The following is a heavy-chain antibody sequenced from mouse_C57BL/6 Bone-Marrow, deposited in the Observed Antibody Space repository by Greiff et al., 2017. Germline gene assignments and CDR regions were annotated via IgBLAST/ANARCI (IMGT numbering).Heavy chain of an antibody. J-gene: IGHJ2*01. CDR2: IDPSDSYT. D-gene: IGHD1-1*01. CDR3: AYYYGSSDY. CDR1: GYTFTSYW. Sequence: QVQLKQSGAELVRPGTSVKLSCKASGYTFTSYWMHWVKQRPGQGLEWIGVIDPSDSYTNYNQKFKGKATLTVDTSSSTAYMQLSSLTSEDSAVYYCAYYYGSSDYWGQGTTLTVSS. V-gene: IGHV1-59*01.